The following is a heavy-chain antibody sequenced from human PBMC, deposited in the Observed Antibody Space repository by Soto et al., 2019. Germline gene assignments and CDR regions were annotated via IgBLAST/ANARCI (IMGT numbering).Heavy chain of an antibody. CDR3: ARSAFRYCTNGVCYEEFDY. V-gene: IGHV4-59*01. CDR1: GGSISSYY. J-gene: IGHJ4*02. Sequence: QVQLQESGPGLVKPSETLSLTCTVSGGSISSYYWSWIRQPPGKGLEWIGYIYYSGSTNYNPSLKSRVTISVDTSKNQFSLKLSSVTAADTAVYYCARSAFRYCTNGVCYEEFDYWGQGTLVTVSS. CDR2: IYYSGST. D-gene: IGHD2-8*01.